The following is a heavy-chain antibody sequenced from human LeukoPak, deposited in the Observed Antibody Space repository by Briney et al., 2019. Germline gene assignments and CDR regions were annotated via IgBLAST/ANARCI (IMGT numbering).Heavy chain of an antibody. J-gene: IGHJ4*02. D-gene: IGHD6-19*01. CDR1: GFTFSSYN. V-gene: IGHV3-21*01. CDR3: ARVFLGVPGSYYFDF. CDR2: ISGSGTYI. Sequence: RAGGSLRLSCAASGFTFSSYNMNWVRQAPGKGLEWVSSISGSGTYIFYADSVKGRFTLSRDNAKNSLYLQMNSLRSEDTAVYFCARVFLGVPGSYYFDFWGQGTLVTVSS.